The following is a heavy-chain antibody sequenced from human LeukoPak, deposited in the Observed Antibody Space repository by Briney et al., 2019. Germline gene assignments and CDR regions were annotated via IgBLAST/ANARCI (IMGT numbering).Heavy chain of an antibody. CDR3: ATEPAFGSSSGGSFD. CDR1: GYTLTELS. D-gene: IGHD2-15*01. V-gene: IGHV1-24*01. J-gene: IGHJ4*02. CDR2: FDPEDGET. Sequence: GASVKVSCKVSGYTLTELSMHWVRQAPGKGLEWMGGFDPEDGETICAQKFQGRVTMTEDTSTDTAYMELSSLRSEDTAVYYCATEPAFGSSSGGSFDWGQGTLVTVSS.